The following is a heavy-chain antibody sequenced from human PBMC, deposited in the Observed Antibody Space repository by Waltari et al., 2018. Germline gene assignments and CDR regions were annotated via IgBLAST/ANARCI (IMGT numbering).Heavy chain of an antibody. J-gene: IGHJ3*02. CDR3: ASAPREAFDI. V-gene: IGHV4-31*03. Sequence: QAQLQESGPGLVKPSQTMSLTCPVSGGSISSDDYNWSWLRQHPGKGLEWIGYIYYRGSTYYNPSLQSRVTISVATSKNQFSLKLSSVTAADPAVYYCASAPREAFDIWGQGTMVTVSS. CDR2: IYYRGST. CDR1: GGSISSDDYN.